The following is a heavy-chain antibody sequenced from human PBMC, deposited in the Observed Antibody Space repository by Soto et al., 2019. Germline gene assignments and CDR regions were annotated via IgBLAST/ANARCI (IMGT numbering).Heavy chain of an antibody. Sequence: EVQLVESGGGLVQPGGSLRLSCAASGFTFSSYWMHWVRQAPGKGLAWVSRVNADMRSTTYADSVKGRFTISRDNAKNTLYLQMNTLRAEDTAVYYCARGRIGYSGYDYIDYWGQGTRVTVSS. D-gene: IGHD5-12*01. V-gene: IGHV3-74*01. CDR1: GFTFSSYW. CDR2: VNADMRST. J-gene: IGHJ4*02. CDR3: ARGRIGYSGYDYIDY.